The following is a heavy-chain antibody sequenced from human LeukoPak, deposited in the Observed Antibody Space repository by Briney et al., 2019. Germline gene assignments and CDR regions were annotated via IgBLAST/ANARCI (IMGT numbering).Heavy chain of an antibody. CDR1: GGSISSYY. CDR3: ARARWLDIDY. J-gene: IGHJ4*02. D-gene: IGHD5-24*01. Sequence: SETLSLTCTVSGGSISSYYWSWIRQPPGKGLEWIGYIYYSGGTNYNPSLKSRVTISVDTSKNQFSLKLSSVTAADTAVYYCARARWLDIDYWGQGTLVTVSS. CDR2: IYYSGGT. V-gene: IGHV4-59*01.